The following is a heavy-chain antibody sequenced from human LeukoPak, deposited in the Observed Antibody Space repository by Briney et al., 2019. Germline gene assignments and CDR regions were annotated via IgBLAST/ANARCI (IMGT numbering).Heavy chain of an antibody. D-gene: IGHD1-26*01. CDR2: INPSGGST. V-gene: IGHV1-46*01. CDR3: AKDQRWESPHYLDS. J-gene: IGHJ4*02. CDR1: GYTFTNHY. Sequence: ASVKVSCKASGYTFTNHYMYWVRQAPGQGLEWMGIINPSGGSTSYAQKFQGRVTMTRDTSTRTVYMEVSSLRSEDTAVYYCAKDQRWESPHYLDSWGQGTLVTVSS.